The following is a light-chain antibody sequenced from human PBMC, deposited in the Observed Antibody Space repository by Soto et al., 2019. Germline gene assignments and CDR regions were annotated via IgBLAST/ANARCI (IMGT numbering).Light chain of an antibody. J-gene: IGKJ1*01. CDR2: GAS. Sequence: EIVLTQSPGTLSLSPGERPTLSCRASRSVSSDYLAWYQQKPGQAPRLLIHGASNRATGIPDRFSGRGSGTDFTLTISSLQPEDFATYYCQQSYSTTWTFGQGTKVEIK. CDR3: QQSYSTTWT. V-gene: IGKV3-20*01. CDR1: RSVSSDY.